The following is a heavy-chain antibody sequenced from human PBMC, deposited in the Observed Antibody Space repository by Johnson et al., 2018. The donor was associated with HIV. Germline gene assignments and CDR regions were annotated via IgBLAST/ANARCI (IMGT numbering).Heavy chain of an antibody. CDR1: GFTFSSYG. CDR2: IRYDGSNK. D-gene: IGHD1-26*01. Sequence: QVQLVESGGGVVQPGGSLRLSCAASGFTFSSYGMHWVRQAPGKGLEWVAFIRYDGSNKYYADSVKGRFTISRDNSKNTLYLQMNSLRAEDPAVYYCSKDPPPVGATDAFDIWGQGTMVTVSS. V-gene: IGHV3-30*02. J-gene: IGHJ3*02. CDR3: SKDPPPVGATDAFDI.